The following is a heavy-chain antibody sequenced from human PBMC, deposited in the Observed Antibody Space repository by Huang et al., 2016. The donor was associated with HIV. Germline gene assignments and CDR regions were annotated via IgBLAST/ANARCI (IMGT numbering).Heavy chain of an antibody. V-gene: IGHV4-34*01. CDR2: INHSGSP. CDR3: ARILMYYNSSGYGFDY. Sequence: QVQLQQWGAGLLKPSETLSLTCAVYGGSFSGYYWSWIRQPPGKGLEWSGEINHSGSPNYNPSLKSRVTISVDTSKNQFSLKLSAVTAADTAVYYCARILMYYNSSGYGFDYWGQGTLVTVSS. CDR1: GGSFSGYY. J-gene: IGHJ4*02. D-gene: IGHD3-22*01.